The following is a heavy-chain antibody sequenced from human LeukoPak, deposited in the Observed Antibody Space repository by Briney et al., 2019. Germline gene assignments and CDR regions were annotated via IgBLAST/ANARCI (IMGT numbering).Heavy chain of an antibody. J-gene: IGHJ4*02. CDR2: SGTDGDT. D-gene: IGHD6-13*01. CDR1: GFTFSSSA. CDR3: AKKTPGTHPFDC. Sequence: GGSLRLSCAASGFTFSSSAMNWVRQAPGKGLEWVSASGTDGDTYYAASVKGRFTISRDNSKNTLYLQMTSLRAEDTAVYYCAKKTPGTHPFDCWGQGTLVTASP. V-gene: IGHV3-23*01.